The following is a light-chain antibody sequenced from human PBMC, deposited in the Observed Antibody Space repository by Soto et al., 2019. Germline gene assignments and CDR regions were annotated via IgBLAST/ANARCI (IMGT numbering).Light chain of an antibody. Sequence: DIQMTQSPSSLSASVGDRVTITYQASQDISNYLNWYQQKPGKAPKLLIYDASNLETGVPSRFSGSGSGTDFTSTISSLQPEDIATYYCQQYDNLPPLTFGGGTKVDIK. V-gene: IGKV1-33*01. CDR2: DAS. CDR1: QDISNY. J-gene: IGKJ4*01. CDR3: QQYDNLPPLT.